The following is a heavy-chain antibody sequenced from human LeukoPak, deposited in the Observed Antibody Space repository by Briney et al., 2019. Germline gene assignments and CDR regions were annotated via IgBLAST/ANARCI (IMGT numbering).Heavy chain of an antibody. V-gene: IGHV1-8*01. CDR1: GYTFTSYD. Sequence: ASVKVSCKASGYTFTSYDINWVRQATGQGLEWMGWMNPNSGNTGYAQKFQGRVTMTRDTSISTAYMELSSLRSEDTAVYYCARDPLFDSSSESYFDYWGQGTLVTVSS. CDR2: MNPNSGNT. D-gene: IGHD6-13*01. CDR3: ARDPLFDSSSESYFDY. J-gene: IGHJ4*02.